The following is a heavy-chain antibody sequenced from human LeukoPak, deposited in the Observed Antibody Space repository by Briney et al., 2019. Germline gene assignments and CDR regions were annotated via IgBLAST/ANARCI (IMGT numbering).Heavy chain of an antibody. CDR1: GFAFSTYS. Sequence: PGGSLRLSCAACGFAFSTYSMNWVRQAPGKGLEWISSITSTGTYIYYADSVKGRFTISRDNAKNSLYLQMNSLRAEDTAVYFCARVAGGKFHLDYWGQGTQVTVSS. V-gene: IGHV3-21*01. D-gene: IGHD6-13*01. J-gene: IGHJ4*02. CDR3: ARVAGGKFHLDY. CDR2: ITSTGTYI.